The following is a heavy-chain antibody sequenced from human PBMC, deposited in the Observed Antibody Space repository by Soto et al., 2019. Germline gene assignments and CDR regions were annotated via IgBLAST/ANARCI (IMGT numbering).Heavy chain of an antibody. Sequence: QVQLVQSGAEVKKPGSSVKVSCKASGGTFSSYAISWVRQAPGQGLEWMGGIIPIFGTANYAQKFQGRVTITADKSTSTAYMDLSSLRSEDTAVYYCARANYDSSGYYLYYYYGMDVWCQGTTVTVSS. J-gene: IGHJ6*02. CDR2: IIPIFGTA. D-gene: IGHD3-22*01. V-gene: IGHV1-69*06. CDR1: GGTFSSYA. CDR3: ARANYDSSGYYLYYYYGMDV.